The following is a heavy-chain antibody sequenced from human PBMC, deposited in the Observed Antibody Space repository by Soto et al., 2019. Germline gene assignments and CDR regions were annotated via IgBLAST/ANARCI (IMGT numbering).Heavy chain of an antibody. CDR2: IYYSGST. CDR3: ARRAYYYDSSGYYFNWFDP. CDR1: GGSISSYY. Sequence: ETLSLTCTVSGGSISSYYWSWIRQPPGKGLEWIGYIYYSGSTNYNPSLKSRVTISVDTSKNQFSLKLSSVTAADTAVYYCARRAYYYDSSGYYFNWFDPWGQGTLVTVSS. J-gene: IGHJ5*02. D-gene: IGHD3-22*01. V-gene: IGHV4-59*01.